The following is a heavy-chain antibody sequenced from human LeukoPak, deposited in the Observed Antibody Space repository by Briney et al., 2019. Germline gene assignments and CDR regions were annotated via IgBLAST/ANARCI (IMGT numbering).Heavy chain of an antibody. Sequence: PGGSLRLSCAASGFTFSGYEMIWVRQAPGKGLEWISYISPSGSLILYADSVRGRFTISRDNAKSSLYLQMNSLRAEDTAVYYCARDACNGYHVAGYGMDVWGQGTTVTVSS. CDR3: ARDACNGYHVAGYGMDV. CDR1: GFTFSGYE. CDR2: ISPSGSLI. D-gene: IGHD2-2*01. V-gene: IGHV3-48*03. J-gene: IGHJ6*02.